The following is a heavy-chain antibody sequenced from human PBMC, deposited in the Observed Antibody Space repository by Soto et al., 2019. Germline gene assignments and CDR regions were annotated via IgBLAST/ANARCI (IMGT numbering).Heavy chain of an antibody. CDR1: GFTFRSYA. CDR3: AKEPVGPDWYFDL. Sequence: DVQLLESGGGLVQPGGSLRLSCAASGFTFRSYAMSWVRQAPGTGLEWVSGISGSGISTHYEDSVKGRFTVSRDNSKNTLYLQMNSLRAEDTAVYNCAKEPVGPDWYFDLWGRGTLVTVSS. CDR2: ISGSGIST. J-gene: IGHJ2*01. V-gene: IGHV3-23*01.